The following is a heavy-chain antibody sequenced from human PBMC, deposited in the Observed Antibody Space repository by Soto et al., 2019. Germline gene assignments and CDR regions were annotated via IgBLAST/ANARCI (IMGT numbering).Heavy chain of an antibody. CDR1: GFSFSRYA. V-gene: IGHV3-23*01. Sequence: VVSLRLSCAASGFSFSRYAMMLVRQAPGKGQEWVAGMTGSGGDIRYADSVKGRFSISKDKSKHPLYLQMNSLRAEDTAIYSCAKDAVYNDGLWLVANWRQGPLVTVSS. D-gene: IGHD5-12*01. CDR3: AKDAVYNDGLWLVAN. CDR2: MTGSGGDI. J-gene: IGHJ4*02.